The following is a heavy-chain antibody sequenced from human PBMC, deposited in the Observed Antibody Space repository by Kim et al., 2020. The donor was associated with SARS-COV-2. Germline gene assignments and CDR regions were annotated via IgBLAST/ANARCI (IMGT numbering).Heavy chain of an antibody. V-gene: IGHV3-30*04. Sequence: GGSLRLSCAASGFTFSSYAMHWVRQAPGKGLEWVAVISYDGSNKYYADSVKGRFTISRDNSKNTLYLQMNSLRAEDTAVYYCASFMTTVTDNYWGQGTLV. CDR1: GFTFSSYA. J-gene: IGHJ4*02. CDR3: ASFMTTVTDNY. CDR2: ISYDGSNK. D-gene: IGHD4-17*01.